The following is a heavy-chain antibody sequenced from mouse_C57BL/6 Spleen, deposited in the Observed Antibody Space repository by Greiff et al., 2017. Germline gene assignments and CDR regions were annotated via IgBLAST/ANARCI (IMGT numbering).Heavy chain of an antibody. CDR3: TRLNDGYYDWYFDV. CDR1: GFTFSDAW. CDR2: IRNKANNHAT. D-gene: IGHD2-3*01. Sequence: EVQVVESGGGLVQPGGSMKLSCAASGFTFSDAWMDWVRQSPEKGLEWVAEIRNKANNHATYYAESVKGRFTISRDDSKSSVYLQMNSLRAEDTGIYYCTRLNDGYYDWYFDVWGTGTTGTVSS. V-gene: IGHV6-6*01. J-gene: IGHJ1*03.